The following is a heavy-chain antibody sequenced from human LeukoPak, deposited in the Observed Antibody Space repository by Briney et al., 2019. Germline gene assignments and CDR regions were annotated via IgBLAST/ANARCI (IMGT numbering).Heavy chain of an antibody. D-gene: IGHD6-19*01. CDR2: IYYSGST. V-gene: IGHV4-31*03. CDR3: ARATTKPDGYSSGWYYYFDY. CDR1: GGSISSSSYY. Sequence: SETLSLTCTVSGGSISSSSYYWGWIRQHPGKGLEWIGYIYYSGSTYYNPSLKSRVTISVDTSKNQFSLKLSSVTAADTAVYYCARATTKPDGYSSGWYYYFDYWGQGTLVTVSS. J-gene: IGHJ4*02.